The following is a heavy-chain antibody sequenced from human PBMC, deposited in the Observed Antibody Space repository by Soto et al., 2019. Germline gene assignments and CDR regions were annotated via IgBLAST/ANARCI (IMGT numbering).Heavy chain of an antibody. CDR1: GFTLSNYA. Sequence: GGSLRLSCAASGFTLSNYAMSWVRQAPGKGLEWVSASSGSGGSTYYANSVKGRFTISRDNSKNTLYLQLNSLRAEDTAVYYCAKDGYYDLDMDVWGQVTTVTVSS. J-gene: IGHJ6*02. V-gene: IGHV3-23*01. CDR3: AKDGYYDLDMDV. CDR2: SSGSGGST.